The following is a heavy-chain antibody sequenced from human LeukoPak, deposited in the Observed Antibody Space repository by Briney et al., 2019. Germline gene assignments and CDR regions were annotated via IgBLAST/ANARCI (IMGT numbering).Heavy chain of an antibody. CDR1: GYTFTGYY. CDR2: INPNSGGT. Sequence: ASVKVSCKASGYTFTGYYMHWVRQAPGQGLEWMGWINPNSGGTNYAQKFQGRVTMTRDTSISTAYMELSRLRSDDTAVYYCARAGFWSGYLDENWFDPWGQGTLVTVSS. D-gene: IGHD3-3*01. V-gene: IGHV1-2*02. J-gene: IGHJ5*02. CDR3: ARAGFWSGYLDENWFDP.